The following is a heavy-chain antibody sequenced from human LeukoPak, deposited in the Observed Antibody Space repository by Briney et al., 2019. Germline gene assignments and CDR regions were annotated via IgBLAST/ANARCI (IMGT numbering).Heavy chain of an antibody. V-gene: IGHV4-38-2*02. Sequence: SETLSLTCTVSGSFSTAYYWGWIRQPPGKGLEWIGSIYYSGSTYYNPSLKSRVTISVDTSKNQFSLKLSSVTAADTAVYYCRVAGTRNLDYWGQGTLVTVSS. CDR3: RVAGTRNLDY. D-gene: IGHD6-19*01. CDR1: GSFSTAYY. J-gene: IGHJ4*02. CDR2: IYYSGST.